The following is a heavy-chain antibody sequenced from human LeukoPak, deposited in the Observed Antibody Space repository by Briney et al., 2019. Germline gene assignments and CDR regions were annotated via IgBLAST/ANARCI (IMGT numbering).Heavy chain of an antibody. D-gene: IGHD1-20*01. CDR3: ARLLAYNSGGEAFDH. Sequence: GGSLRLSCAASGFTVSSYGMNWVRQPPGKGLEWVSSITSISSSINYADSVKGRFTISRDNAENSLYLQMNSLRAEDTAVYYCARLLAYNSGGEAFDHWGQGTLVTVSS. CDR1: GFTVSSYG. V-gene: IGHV3-21*01. CDR2: ITSISSSI. J-gene: IGHJ4*02.